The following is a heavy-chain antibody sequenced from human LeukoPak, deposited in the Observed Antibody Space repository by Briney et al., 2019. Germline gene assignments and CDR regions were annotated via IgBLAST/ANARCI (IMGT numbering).Heavy chain of an antibody. CDR1: GFTVSSSY. V-gene: IGHV3-53*01. J-gene: IGHJ3*01. CDR2: IYSDGST. D-gene: IGHD3-22*01. CDR3: AKNHNSNGYHTDDAFDV. Sequence: GGSLRLSCAASGFTVSSSYMSWVRQAPGKGLEWVSIIYSDGSTYYGDSVKGRFTISRDNSKNTLYLQMNSLRAEDTAVYYCAKNHNSNGYHTDDAFDVWGQGTMVTVSS.